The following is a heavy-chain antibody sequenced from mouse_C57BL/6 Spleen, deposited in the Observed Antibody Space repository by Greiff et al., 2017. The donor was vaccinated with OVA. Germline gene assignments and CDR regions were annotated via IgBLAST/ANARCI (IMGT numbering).Heavy chain of an antibody. Sequence: VQLQQPGAELVRPGSSVKLSCKASGYTFTSYWMHWVKQRPIQGLEWIGNIDPSDSETHYNQKFKDKATLTVDKSSSTAYMQLSSLTSEDSAVYYCARSGGAGTGWFAYWGQGTLVTVSA. CDR2: IDPSDSET. CDR1: GYTFTSYW. CDR3: ARSGGAGTGWFAY. J-gene: IGHJ3*01. V-gene: IGHV1-52*01. D-gene: IGHD4-1*01.